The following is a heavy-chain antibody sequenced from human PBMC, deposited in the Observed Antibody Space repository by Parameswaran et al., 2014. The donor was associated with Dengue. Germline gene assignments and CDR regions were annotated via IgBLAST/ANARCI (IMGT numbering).Heavy chain of an antibody. J-gene: IGHJ4*02. CDR3: ARVVSSSSDYFDY. V-gene: IGHV4-34*01. CDR2: INHSGST. D-gene: IGHD6-6*01. Sequence: RWIRQPPGKGLEWIGEINHSGSTNYNPSLKSRVTISVDTSKNQFSLKLSSVTAADTAVYYCARVVSSSSDYFDYWGQGTLVTVSS.